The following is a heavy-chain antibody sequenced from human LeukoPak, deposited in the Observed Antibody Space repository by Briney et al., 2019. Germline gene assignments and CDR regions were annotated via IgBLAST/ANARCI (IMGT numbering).Heavy chain of an antibody. CDR1: GDSTSRYY. CDR3: ARFDSSGYGCFDY. Sequence: SETLSLTCTVSGDSTSRYYWSWIRQPPGKGLEFLGYIFYGGIVNYNPSLKSRVTMSVDSSKNQVSLKVRSVTAADTAVYYCARFDSSGYGCFDYWGQGTLVTVSS. D-gene: IGHD3-22*01. CDR2: IFYGGIV. J-gene: IGHJ4*02. V-gene: IGHV4-59*01.